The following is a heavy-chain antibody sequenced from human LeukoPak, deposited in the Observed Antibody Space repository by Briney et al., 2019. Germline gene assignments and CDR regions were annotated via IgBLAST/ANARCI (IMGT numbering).Heavy chain of an antibody. V-gene: IGHV3-23*01. CDR3: AKAAVYHDSCPDS. J-gene: IGHJ4*02. Sequence: GGSLRLSCAASGFTFSSYDMNWVRQAPGKGLEWVSSISSSGGSTYYADSVKGRFTISRDNSKNTLYLQVDSLRAEDTAVYYCAKAAVYHDSCPDSWGQGTLVTVSS. CDR1: GFTFSSYD. D-gene: IGHD5/OR15-5a*01. CDR2: ISSSGGST.